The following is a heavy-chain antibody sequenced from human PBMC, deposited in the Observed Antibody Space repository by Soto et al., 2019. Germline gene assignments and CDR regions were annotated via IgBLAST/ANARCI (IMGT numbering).Heavy chain of an antibody. Sequence: QVQLVESGGGVGQPGKSLRLSCAASGFSFNIHAMHWVRQAPGKGLEWVAVISYDGSSVYYENSVKGRLSISRDNSRNTFFQQMNSLRPEDTAVYYCARDRDSYDYLPLWPVDFWGQGTLVTVSS. V-gene: IGHV3-30*04. CDR1: GFSFNIHA. D-gene: IGHD3-16*01. CDR3: ARDRDSYDYLPLWPVDF. J-gene: IGHJ4*02. CDR2: ISYDGSSV.